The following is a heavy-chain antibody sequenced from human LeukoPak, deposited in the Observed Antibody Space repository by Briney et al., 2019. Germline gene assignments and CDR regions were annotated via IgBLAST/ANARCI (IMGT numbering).Heavy chain of an antibody. CDR3: ARDIGSGSYLTLGAFDI. D-gene: IGHD3-10*01. Sequence: PGGSLRLSCAASGFTFSSYSMNWVRQAPGKGLEWVSYISSSSSTIYYADSVKGRFTIPRDNAKNSLYLQMNSLRAEDTAVYYCARDIGSGSYLTLGAFDIWGQGTMVTVSS. CDR2: ISSSSSTI. J-gene: IGHJ3*02. V-gene: IGHV3-48*04. CDR1: GFTFSSYS.